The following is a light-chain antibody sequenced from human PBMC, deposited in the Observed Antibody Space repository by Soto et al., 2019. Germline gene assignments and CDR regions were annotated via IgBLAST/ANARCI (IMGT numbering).Light chain of an antibody. CDR3: SSYTTSYFYV. CDR1: SRDVGAYDY. Sequence: QSALTQPASVSGSPGQSITISCTGTSRDVGAYDYVSWYLQYPDKAPQLLIYYVDHRPSGVSSRFSGSKSGNTASLTISGLQAEDEAHYYCSSYTTSYFYVFGPGTKVTVL. J-gene: IGLJ1*01. V-gene: IGLV2-14*03. CDR2: YVD.